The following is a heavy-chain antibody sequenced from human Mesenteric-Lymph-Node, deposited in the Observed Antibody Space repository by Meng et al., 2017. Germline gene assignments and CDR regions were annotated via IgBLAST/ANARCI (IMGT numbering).Heavy chain of an antibody. D-gene: IGHD6-19*01. CDR2: VWYDGNNN. Sequence: GVSLKISCAASGFTFSNYAMHWVRQAPGKGLEWVAVVWYDGNNNMYTDSVKGRFTVSRDNSKNTVSLQMDSLRVEDTALYYCARDVLGIAVTGTRGFDSWGQGTPVTVSS. J-gene: IGHJ4*02. V-gene: IGHV3-33*01. CDR1: GFTFSNYA. CDR3: ARDVLGIAVTGTRGFDS.